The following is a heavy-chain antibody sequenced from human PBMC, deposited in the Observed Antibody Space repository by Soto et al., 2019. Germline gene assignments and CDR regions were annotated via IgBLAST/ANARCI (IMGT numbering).Heavy chain of an antibody. CDR1: GGSIISSSW. Sequence: PSETLSLTCEVSGGSIISSSWWAWVRQPPGKGLEWIGEIFHNGSTNYKTSLKGRVTISVDKSKNQFSLNLNSVTTSDTAFYHCARGTQLIRGNSIFDYWGQGTPVTVSS. V-gene: IGHV4-4*02. J-gene: IGHJ4*02. CDR2: IFHNGST. CDR3: ARGTQLIRGNSIFDY. D-gene: IGHD4-4*01.